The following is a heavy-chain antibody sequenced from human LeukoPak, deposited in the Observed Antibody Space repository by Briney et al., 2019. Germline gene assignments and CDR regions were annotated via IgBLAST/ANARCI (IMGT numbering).Heavy chain of an antibody. D-gene: IGHD1-26*01. Sequence: GGSLRLSCAASGFTFSSYWMHWVRQAPGKGLVWVSRINSDGSSTSYADSVKGRFTISRDNAKNSLYLQMNSLRAEDTAVYYCASVLYIVGATTHSDYWGQGTLVTVSS. CDR1: GFTFSSYW. J-gene: IGHJ4*02. CDR2: INSDGSST. V-gene: IGHV3-74*01. CDR3: ASVLYIVGATTHSDY.